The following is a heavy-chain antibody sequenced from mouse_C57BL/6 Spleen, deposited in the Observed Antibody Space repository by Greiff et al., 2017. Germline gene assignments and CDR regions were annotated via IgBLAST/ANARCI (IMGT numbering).Heavy chain of an antibody. J-gene: IGHJ4*01. Sequence: QLQQSGAELARPGASVKLSCKASGYTFTSYGISWVKQSTGQGLEWIGEIYPRSGNTYYNEKFKGKATLTADTYSSTAYMELRSLTSEDSAVYFCERNEAAMDYWGQGTSVTVSS. V-gene: IGHV1-81*01. CDR1: GYTFTSYG. CDR3: ERNEAAMDY. CDR2: IYPRSGNT.